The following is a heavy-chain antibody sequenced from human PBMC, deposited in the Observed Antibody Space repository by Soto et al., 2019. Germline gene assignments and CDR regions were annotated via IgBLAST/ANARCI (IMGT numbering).Heavy chain of an antibody. CDR2: INHSGST. CDR3: ARGRGYCSGGSCYFYWYFDL. V-gene: IGHV4-34*01. J-gene: IGHJ2*01. CDR1: GGSFSGYY. Sequence: QVQLQQWGAGLLKPSETLSLTCAVYGGSFSGYYWSWIRQPPGKGLEWVGEINHSGSTNYNPSLKSRATNSVDTSKNQCSLKLSSVTAADTAVYYCARGRGYCSGGSCYFYWYFDLWGRGTLVTVSS. D-gene: IGHD2-15*01.